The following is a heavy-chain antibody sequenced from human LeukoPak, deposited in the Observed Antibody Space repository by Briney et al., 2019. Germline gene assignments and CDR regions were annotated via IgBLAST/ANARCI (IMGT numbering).Heavy chain of an antibody. V-gene: IGHV1-2*02. CDR1: GYTFTGYY. CDR3: ARDPNSGDYYDY. Sequence: GASVKVSCKASGYTFTGYYMHWVRQAPGHGLEWMGWINPNSGGTNYAQKFQGRVTMTRDTSISTAYMELSRLRSDDTAVYYCARDPNSGDYYDYWGQGTLVTVSS. D-gene: IGHD4-23*01. CDR2: INPNSGGT. J-gene: IGHJ4*02.